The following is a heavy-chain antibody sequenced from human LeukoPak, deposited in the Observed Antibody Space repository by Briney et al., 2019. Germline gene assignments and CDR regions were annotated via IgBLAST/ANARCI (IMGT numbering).Heavy chain of an antibody. J-gene: IGHJ6*03. Sequence: GGSLRLSCAASGFTFDDYAMHWVRQAPGKGLEWVSAITWNSGNIGYADSVKGRFTIPRHNAKNSLYLQMNSLRAEDMALYYCAKGGGGTNYYYMDVWGKGTTVTVSS. D-gene: IGHD1-1*01. CDR1: GFTFDDYA. CDR2: ITWNSGNI. V-gene: IGHV3-9*03. CDR3: AKGGGGTNYYYMDV.